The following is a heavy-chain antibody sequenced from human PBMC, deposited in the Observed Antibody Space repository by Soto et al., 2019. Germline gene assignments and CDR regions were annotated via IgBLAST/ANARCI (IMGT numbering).Heavy chain of an antibody. D-gene: IGHD3-16*01. J-gene: IGHJ3*02. Sequence: PSETLSLTCTVSGGSISSGGYYWSWIRQHPGKGLEWIGYIYYSGSTYYNPSLKSRVTISVDTSKNQFSLKLSSVTAADTAVYYCARGEFTPGAFDIWGQGTMVTV. CDR3: ARGEFTPGAFDI. CDR2: IYYSGST. V-gene: IGHV4-31*03. CDR1: GGSISSGGYY.